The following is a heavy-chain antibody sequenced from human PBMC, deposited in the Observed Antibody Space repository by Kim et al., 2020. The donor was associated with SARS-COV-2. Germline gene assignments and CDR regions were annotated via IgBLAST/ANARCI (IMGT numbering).Heavy chain of an antibody. Sequence: GGSLRLSCAASGFTFSSYAMHWVRQAPGKGLEWVAVISYDGSNKYYADSVKGRFTISRDNSKNTLYLQMNSLRAEDTAVYYCASQITLWGQGTLVTVSS. V-gene: IGHV3-30*04. CDR2: ISYDGSNK. J-gene: IGHJ4*02. CDR3: ASQITL. D-gene: IGHD3-10*01. CDR1: GFTFSSYA.